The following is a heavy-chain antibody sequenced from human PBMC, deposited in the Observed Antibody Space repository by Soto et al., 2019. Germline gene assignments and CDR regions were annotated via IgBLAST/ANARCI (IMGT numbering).Heavy chain of an antibody. CDR1: GFTFDDYA. J-gene: IGHJ6*02. CDR3: AKDRHLIAAAGYSMDV. D-gene: IGHD6-13*01. CDR2: ISWNSGAI. Sequence: EVQLVESGGGLVQPGRSLRLSCAASGFTFDDYAMHWVRQAPGRGLEWVSSISWNSGAIGYADSLMGRFTISRDNAKNSLYLQMNSLRPEDTALYYCAKDRHLIAAAGYSMDVWGQGSTVTVSS. V-gene: IGHV3-9*01.